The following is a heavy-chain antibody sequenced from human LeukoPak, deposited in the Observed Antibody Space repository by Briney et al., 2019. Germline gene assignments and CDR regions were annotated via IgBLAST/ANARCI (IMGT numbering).Heavy chain of an antibody. J-gene: IGHJ3*02. CDR3: AILLSGSYGDAFDI. D-gene: IGHD1-26*01. V-gene: IGHV5-51*01. Sequence: PGESLKISCKGSGNIFTSHWIGWGRPMPGKGVEWVGIIYRDESDSIYSPSFQGPVTISADRTTSTAYLQWSSLKTSDTAIYYCAILLSGSYGDAFDIWGQGTMVTVSS. CDR2: IYRDESDS. CDR1: GNIFTSHW.